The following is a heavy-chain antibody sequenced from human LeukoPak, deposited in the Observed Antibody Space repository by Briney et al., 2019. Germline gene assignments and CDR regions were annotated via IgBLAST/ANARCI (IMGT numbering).Heavy chain of an antibody. CDR2: ISSSSSYI. CDR3: ASPQYDILTGYYALPVGAFDI. Sequence: PGGSLRLSCAASGFTFSSYSMNWVRQAPGKGLEWVSSISSSSSYIYYADSVKGRFTISRDNAKNSLYLQMNSLRAEDTAVYYCASPQYDILTGYYALPVGAFDIWGQGTMVTVSS. V-gene: IGHV3-21*01. D-gene: IGHD3-9*01. CDR1: GFTFSSYS. J-gene: IGHJ3*02.